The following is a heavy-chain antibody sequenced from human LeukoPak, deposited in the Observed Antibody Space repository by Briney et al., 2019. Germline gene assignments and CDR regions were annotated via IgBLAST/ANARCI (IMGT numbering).Heavy chain of an antibody. CDR2: ISSSSRTT. D-gene: IGHD2-15*01. CDR3: PRDGLDGSGGSCYSTGYYYGMDV. CDR1: RFTLTSDS. V-gene: IGHV3-48*01. Sequence: SLRLSSAASRFTLTSDSMNWVRQAPGKRLERVSYISSSSRTTYYGDSVKWRFTISRDNAKNSLYLQMSHLRAEDTAVYYRPRDGLDGSGGSCYSTGYYYGMDVWGQGTTVTV. J-gene: IGHJ6*02.